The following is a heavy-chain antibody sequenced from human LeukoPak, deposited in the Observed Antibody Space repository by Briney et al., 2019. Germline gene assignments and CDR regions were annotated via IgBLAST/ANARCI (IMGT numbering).Heavy chain of an antibody. J-gene: IGHJ4*02. V-gene: IGHV4-59*12. CDR2: IYYSGST. D-gene: IGHD1-26*01. CDR3: ARSSGDYSHRRFDY. Sequence: SETLSLTCTVSGGSISSYYWSWIRQPPGKGLEWIGYIYYSGSTNYNPSLKSRVTISVDTSKNQFSLTVTSVTAADTAVYYCARSSGDYSHRRFDYWGQGTVVTVSS. CDR1: GGSISSYY.